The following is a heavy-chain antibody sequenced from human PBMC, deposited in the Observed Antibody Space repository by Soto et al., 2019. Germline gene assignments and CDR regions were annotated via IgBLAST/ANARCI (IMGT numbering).Heavy chain of an antibody. V-gene: IGHV2-5*01. J-gene: IGHJ4*02. CDR3: AHRPSGWYLFDY. D-gene: IGHD6-19*01. Sequence: PSLVNPTQTLTLTCTFSGFSLSTSGLGVGWIRQPPGKAPEWLALIYWNDDKRYSPSLKARLTITKDTSKNQVVLTMTNMDPVDTATSYRAHRPSGWYLFDYWGQGTLVTVYS. CDR1: GFSLSTSGLG. CDR2: IYWNDDK.